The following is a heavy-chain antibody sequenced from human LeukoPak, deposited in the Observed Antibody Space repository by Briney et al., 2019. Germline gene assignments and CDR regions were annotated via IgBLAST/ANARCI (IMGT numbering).Heavy chain of an antibody. CDR1: GFTFSSYA. CDR2: ISSNGGST. Sequence: GGSLRLSCAASGFTFSSYAMHWVRQAPGKGLEYVSAISSNGGSTYYANSVKGRFTISRDNSKNTLYLQMNSLRAEDTAVYYCARGYYDSSGYRMIGDAFDIWGQGTMVTVSS. J-gene: IGHJ3*02. D-gene: IGHD3-22*01. CDR3: ARGYYDSSGYRMIGDAFDI. V-gene: IGHV3-64*01.